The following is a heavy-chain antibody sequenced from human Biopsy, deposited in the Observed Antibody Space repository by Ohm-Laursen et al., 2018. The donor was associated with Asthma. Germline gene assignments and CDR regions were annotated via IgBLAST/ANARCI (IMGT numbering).Heavy chain of an antibody. J-gene: IGHJ5*01. D-gene: IGHD2-2*01. CDR2: IHHSGTS. V-gene: IGHV4-31*03. Sequence: SQTLSLTYTVSGDSITSGGCCWNWIRQHPGKGLEWIGYIHHSGTSYFNPSLKSRVSFSRDTSKNQFSLKLTSVTAADSALYYCARDLAGSCTSASCYGFDSWGQGAQVTVSS. CDR3: ARDLAGSCTSASCYGFDS. CDR1: GDSITSGGCC.